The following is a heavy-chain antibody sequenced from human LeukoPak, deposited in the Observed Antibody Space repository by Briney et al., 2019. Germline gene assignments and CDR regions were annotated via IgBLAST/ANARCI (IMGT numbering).Heavy chain of an antibody. CDR2: IIPIFGTA. D-gene: IGHD2-2*01. Sequence: ASVKVSCKASGGTFSSYAISWVRQAPGQGLEWMGGIIPIFGTANYAQKFQSRVTITADESTSTAYMELSSLRSEDTAVYYCAREGSVVPAAHPQSGYYYYYMDVWGKGTTVTVSS. CDR3: AREGSVVPAAHPQSGYYYYYMDV. V-gene: IGHV1-69*13. CDR1: GGTFSSYA. J-gene: IGHJ6*03.